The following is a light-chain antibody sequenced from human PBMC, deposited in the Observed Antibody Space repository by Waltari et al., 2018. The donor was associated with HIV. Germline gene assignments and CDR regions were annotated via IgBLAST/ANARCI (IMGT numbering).Light chain of an antibody. J-gene: IGLJ2*01. Sequence: QSGLTQPPSASGAPGQRVIISCSGSMSNIGTNSVNWYQQLPGTAHKLLIYINDQRPSGVPDRFSGSKSGTSASLAISGLQSEDEATYYCAALDDRMSGYVVFGGGTKLTVL. CDR2: IND. CDR1: MSNIGTNS. V-gene: IGLV1-44*01. CDR3: AALDDRMSGYVV.